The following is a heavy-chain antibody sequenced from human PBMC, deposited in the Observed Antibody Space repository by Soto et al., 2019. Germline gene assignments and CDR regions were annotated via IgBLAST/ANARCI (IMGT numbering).Heavy chain of an antibody. CDR3: ARHPRDGYNYGGSGIFDY. Sequence: QLQLQESGPGLVKPSETLSLTCTVSGGSVSSSSYWWGWIHQPPGKGLEWIGDGYYSGSTYYNPSLTSRVTISVDTSKNQFSLKLSSVTAADTAVYYCARHPRDGYNYGGSGIFDYWGPGTLVTVSS. CDR2: GYYSGST. V-gene: IGHV4-39*01. CDR1: GGSVSSSSYW. D-gene: IGHD5-12*01. J-gene: IGHJ4*02.